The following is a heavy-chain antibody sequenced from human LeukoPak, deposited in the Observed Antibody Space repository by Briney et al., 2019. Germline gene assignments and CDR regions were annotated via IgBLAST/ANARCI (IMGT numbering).Heavy chain of an antibody. CDR3: ARDTMVRGAPQPYDY. CDR1: GYTFTSYG. J-gene: IGHJ4*02. Sequence: GASVKVSCKASGYTFTSYGISWVRQAPGQGLEWMGWISAYNGNTNYAQKLQGRVTMTTDTSTSTAYMELRSLRSDDMAVYYCARDTMVRGAPQPYDYWGQGTLVTVSS. V-gene: IGHV1-18*03. D-gene: IGHD3-10*01. CDR2: ISAYNGNT.